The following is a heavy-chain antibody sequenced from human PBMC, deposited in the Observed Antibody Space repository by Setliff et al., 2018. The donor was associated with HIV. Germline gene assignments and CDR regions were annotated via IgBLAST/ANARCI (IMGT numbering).Heavy chain of an antibody. Sequence: SETLSLTCVVNGESFRGHFWTWIRQTPGRGLQWIGHIYSGGTTNYNPSLKRRVTISVDMSKNHFSLNLTTVSAADTAVYYCARGHVVGTSRSFDLWGRGNLVTVSS. V-gene: IGHV4-34*01. D-gene: IGHD2-15*01. CDR3: ARGHVVGTSRSFDL. CDR1: GESFRGHF. J-gene: IGHJ4*01. CDR2: IYSGGTT.